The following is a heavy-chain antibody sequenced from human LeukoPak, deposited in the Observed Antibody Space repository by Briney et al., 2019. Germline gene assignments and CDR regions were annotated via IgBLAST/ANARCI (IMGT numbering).Heavy chain of an antibody. D-gene: IGHD3-9*01. Sequence: SETLSLTCTVSGGSISSSSYYWGWIRQPPGKGLEWIGSIYYSGSTYYNPSLKSRVTISVDTSMNQFSLKLSSVTAADTAVYYCARRLGDILTGFDYWGQGTLVTVSS. V-gene: IGHV4-39*01. CDR3: ARRLGDILTGFDY. J-gene: IGHJ4*02. CDR1: GGSISSSSYY. CDR2: IYYSGST.